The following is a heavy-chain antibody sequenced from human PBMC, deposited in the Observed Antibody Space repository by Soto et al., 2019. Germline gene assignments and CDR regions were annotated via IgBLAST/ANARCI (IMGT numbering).Heavy chain of an antibody. J-gene: IGHJ5*02. D-gene: IGHD6-6*01. CDR2: ISGSGGST. Sequence: VVSLILSCAASGFTFSSYAMSWVRQAPGKGLEWVSAISGSGGSTYYADSVKGRFTISRDNSKNTLYLQMNSLRAEDTAVYYCAKEPISARQFEWLDPWAKGNLVTLSS. CDR1: GFTFSSYA. CDR3: AKEPISARQFEWLDP. V-gene: IGHV3-23*01.